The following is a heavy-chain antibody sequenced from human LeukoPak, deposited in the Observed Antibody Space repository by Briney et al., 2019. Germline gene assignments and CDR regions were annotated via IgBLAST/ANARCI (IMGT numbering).Heavy chain of an antibody. CDR3: AKVKGGGDSDAFDI. V-gene: IGHV3-43*02. Sequence: PGGSLRLSCAASGFTFDDYAMHWVRQAPGKGLEWVSLISGDGGSTYYADSVKGRFTISRDNSKNSLYLQKNSLRTEDTALYYCAKVKGGGDSDAFDIWGQGTMVTVSS. CDR2: ISGDGGST. J-gene: IGHJ3*02. D-gene: IGHD2-21*02. CDR1: GFTFDDYA.